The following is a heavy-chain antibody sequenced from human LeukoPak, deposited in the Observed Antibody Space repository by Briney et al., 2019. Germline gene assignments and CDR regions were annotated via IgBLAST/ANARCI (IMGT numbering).Heavy chain of an antibody. D-gene: IGHD3-3*01. V-gene: IGHV4-34*01. J-gene: IGHJ4*02. CDR2: INHSGST. CDR3: ARVLFGVVIITGPYFDY. Sequence: PSETLSLTCAVYGGSFTGYYWSWIRQPPGKGLEWIGEINHSGSTNYNPSLKSRVTISVDTSKNQFSLKLSSVTAADTAVYYCARVLFGVVIITGPYFDYWGQGTLVTVSS. CDR1: GGSFTGYY.